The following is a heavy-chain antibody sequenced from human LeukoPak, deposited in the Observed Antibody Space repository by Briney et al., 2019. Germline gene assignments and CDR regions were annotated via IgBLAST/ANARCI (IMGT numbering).Heavy chain of an antibody. J-gene: IGHJ4*02. CDR1: GGSISSGSYY. CDR2: IYTSGST. V-gene: IGHV4-61*02. D-gene: IGHD6-13*01. Sequence: SETLSLTCTVSGGSISSGSYYWSWIRQPAGKGLEWIGRIYTSGSTNYNPSLKSRVTISVDTSKNQFSLKLSSVTAADTAVYYCARAQYSSSCFGYWGQGTLVTVSS. CDR3: ARAQYSSSCFGY.